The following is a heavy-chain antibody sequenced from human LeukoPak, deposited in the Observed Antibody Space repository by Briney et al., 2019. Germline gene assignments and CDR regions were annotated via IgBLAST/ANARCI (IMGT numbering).Heavy chain of an antibody. V-gene: IGHV3-30*18. D-gene: IGHD3-22*01. J-gene: IGHJ4*02. CDR2: ISYDGSNK. CDR3: AKDDLGSGYYSGYFDY. Sequence: PGGSLRLSCAASGFTFSSYGMHWVRQAPGKGLEWVAVISYDGSNKYYADSVKGRFTISRDNSKNTLYLQMNSLRAEDTAVYYCAKDDLGSGYYSGYFDYWGQGTLVTVSS. CDR1: GFTFSSYG.